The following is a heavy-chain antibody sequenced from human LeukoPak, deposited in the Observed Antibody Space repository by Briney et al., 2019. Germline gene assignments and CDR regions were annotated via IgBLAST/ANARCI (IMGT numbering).Heavy chain of an antibody. D-gene: IGHD3-10*02. J-gene: IGHJ6*04. CDR1: GFTFSSYT. CDR2: ISSSGSTI. CDR3: AELGITMIGGV. Sequence: GGSLRLSCAASGFTFSSYTMGWVRQAPGKGLEWVSYISSSGSTIYYADSVKGRFTISRDNAKNSLYLQMNSLRAEDTAVYYCAELGITMIGGVWGKGTTVTISS. V-gene: IGHV3-48*04.